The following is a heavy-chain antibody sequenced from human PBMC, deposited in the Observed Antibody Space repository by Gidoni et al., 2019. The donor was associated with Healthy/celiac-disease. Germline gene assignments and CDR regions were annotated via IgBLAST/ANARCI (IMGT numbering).Heavy chain of an antibody. J-gene: IGHJ4*02. V-gene: IGHV3-11*06. CDR1: GCTFSDYY. Sequence: QVHLVESGGGLVKPGGSLSLSCAAPGCTFSDYYMSWIRQAPGKGLEWVSYISSISSYTNYADSVKGRFTISRDNAKNSLYLQMNSLRAEDTAVYYCARGQQTYAYDYWGQGTLVTVSS. CDR2: ISSISSYT. CDR3: ARGQQTYAYDY.